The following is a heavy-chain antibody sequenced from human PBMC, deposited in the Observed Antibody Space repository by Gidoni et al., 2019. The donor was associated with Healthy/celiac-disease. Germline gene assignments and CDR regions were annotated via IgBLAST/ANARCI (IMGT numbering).Heavy chain of an antibody. CDR1: GYPLTSYD. CDR3: ARGSSYNWNHLYYYYYGMDV. J-gene: IGHJ6*02. CDR2: MNPNSGNT. V-gene: IGHV1-8*01. Sequence: VQLVQSGAEVKQPGASVKVSCKASGYPLTSYDINWVRQATGQGLEWMGWMNPNSGNTGYAQKFQGRVTMTRNTSISTAYMELSSLRSEDTAVYYCARGSSYNWNHLYYYYYGMDVWGQGTTVTVSS. D-gene: IGHD1-20*01.